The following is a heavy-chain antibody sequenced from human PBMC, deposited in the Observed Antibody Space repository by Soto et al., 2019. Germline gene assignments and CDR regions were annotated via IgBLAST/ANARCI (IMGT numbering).Heavy chain of an antibody. Sequence: EVQLVESGGGLVQPGGSLRLSCAASGFTFSSYWMTWVRQAPGKGLEWVANIKEDGSGKYYVDSVKGRFTISRDNTKNSLYLQLNSLRAEDMATYYCVKAWYNDVWGYYFDYWGQGTLVTVSS. CDR1: GFTFSSYW. V-gene: IGHV3-7*01. CDR3: VKAWYNDVWGYYFDY. CDR2: IKEDGSGK. D-gene: IGHD3-10*02. J-gene: IGHJ4*02.